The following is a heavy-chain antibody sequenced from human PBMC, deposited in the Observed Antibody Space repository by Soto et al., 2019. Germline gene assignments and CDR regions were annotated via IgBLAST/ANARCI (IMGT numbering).Heavy chain of an antibody. CDR2: IYPGDSDT. V-gene: IGHV5-51*01. J-gene: IGHJ4*02. D-gene: IGHD6-13*01. CDR3: ARLQAAAGDNDLTFDY. Sequence: PGESLKISCKGSGYRFTNYWIGWVRQMPGKGLEWMGLIYPGDSDTNYSPSFQGHVTISADKSISTAYLQWSSLKASDTAMYYCARLQAAAGDNDLTFDYWGQGTLVTVSS. CDR1: GYRFTNYW.